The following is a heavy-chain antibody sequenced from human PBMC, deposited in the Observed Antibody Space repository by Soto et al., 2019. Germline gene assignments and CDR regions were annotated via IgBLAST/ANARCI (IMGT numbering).Heavy chain of an antibody. Sequence: QVQLVESGGGVVQPGTSLRLSCVGSGFTFRSYVLHWVRQAPGKGLEWVALTSYDGSNKYYDDSVEGRFTISRDNSRNTVDLHMDSMRLEDTALYYCARWGTTGGLDVWGQGTLVSVSS. J-gene: IGHJ4*02. CDR3: ARWGTTGGLDV. D-gene: IGHD3-16*01. V-gene: IGHV3-30*19. CDR1: GFTFRSYV. CDR2: TSYDGSNK.